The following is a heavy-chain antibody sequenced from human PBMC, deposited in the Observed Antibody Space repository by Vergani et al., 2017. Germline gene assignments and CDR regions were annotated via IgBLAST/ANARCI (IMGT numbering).Heavy chain of an antibody. CDR3: ERGSSSWYCKFDY. J-gene: IGHJ4*02. CDR2: ISYDGSNK. Sequence: VQLVESGGGVVQPGRSLRLSCAASGFTFSSYAMHWVRQAPGKGLEWVSVISYDGSNKYYADSVKGRFTISRDNSKTTLYLQMNSLRAEDTAVYYCERGSSSWYCKFDYWGQGTLVTVSS. V-gene: IGHV3-30*01. CDR1: GFTFSSYA. D-gene: IGHD6-13*01.